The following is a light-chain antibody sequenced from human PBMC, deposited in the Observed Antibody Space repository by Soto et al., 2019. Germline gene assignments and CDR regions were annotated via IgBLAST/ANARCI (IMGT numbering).Light chain of an antibody. CDR2: WAS. Sequence: DFVMTQSPDSLAVSLGERATINCKSSQSVFSKSKNYLAWFQQKSGQPPKLLLYWASARESGVPDRFSGSGSATDFTLTIISLQAEDVAVYYCQQYHSDPITFGQGTRLEIK. V-gene: IGKV4-1*01. CDR3: QQYHSDPIT. CDR1: QSVFSKSKNY. J-gene: IGKJ5*01.